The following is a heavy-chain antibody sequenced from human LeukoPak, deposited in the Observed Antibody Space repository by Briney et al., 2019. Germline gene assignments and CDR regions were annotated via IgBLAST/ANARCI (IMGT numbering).Heavy chain of an antibody. J-gene: IGHJ4*02. CDR1: GFTFSSYA. CDR2: ISGSGGST. V-gene: IGHV3-23*01. D-gene: IGHD5-12*01. Sequence: PGGSLRLSCAASGFTFSSYAMSWVRQAPGKGLEGVSAISGSGGSTYYADSVKGRFTISRDNSKNPLYLQMNSLRAEDTAVYYCAKGVATIFSSYNFWGQGTLVTVSS. CDR3: AKGVATIFSSYNF.